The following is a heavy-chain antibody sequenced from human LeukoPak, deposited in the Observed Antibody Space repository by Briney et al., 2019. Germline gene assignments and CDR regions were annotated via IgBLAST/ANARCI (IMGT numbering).Heavy chain of an antibody. D-gene: IGHD3-16*01. J-gene: IGHJ4*02. CDR1: GGSISSSSYY. Sequence: SQTLSLTRTVSGGSISSSSYYWGWIRQPPGKGLEWIGSIYYSGSTYYNPSLKSRVTISVDTSKNQFSLKLSSVTAADTAVYYCARLGLFDYWGQGTLVTVSS. V-gene: IGHV4-39*01. CDR2: IYYSGST. CDR3: ARLGLFDY.